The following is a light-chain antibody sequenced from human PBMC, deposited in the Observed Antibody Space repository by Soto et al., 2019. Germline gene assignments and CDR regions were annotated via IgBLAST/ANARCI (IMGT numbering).Light chain of an antibody. V-gene: IGKV3-11*01. Sequence: IVLTQSPATLSLSPGERATLSCRASQSVSTYLAWYQQKSGQAPMLLIYDVSTRATGIPPRFSGSGAGTDFTLTISSLEPEDSATYYCQQRRSSLTFGGGTKVEIK. CDR1: QSVSTY. J-gene: IGKJ4*01. CDR2: DVS. CDR3: QQRRSSLT.